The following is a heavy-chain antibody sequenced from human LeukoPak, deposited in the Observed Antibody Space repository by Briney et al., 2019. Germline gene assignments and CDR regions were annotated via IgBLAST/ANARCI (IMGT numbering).Heavy chain of an antibody. CDR3: ARVYYSNSYDYWYFDL. CDR2: IYYSGST. J-gene: IGHJ2*01. V-gene: IGHV4-59*01. CDR1: GGSIRNYY. Sequence: SETLSLTCTVSGGSIRNYYWSWIRQPPGKGLEWIGYIYYSGSTKYNPSLKSRVTISVETSKNQFSLKLSSVTAADTAVYYCARVYYSNSYDYWYFDLWGRGTLVTVSS. D-gene: IGHD6-13*01.